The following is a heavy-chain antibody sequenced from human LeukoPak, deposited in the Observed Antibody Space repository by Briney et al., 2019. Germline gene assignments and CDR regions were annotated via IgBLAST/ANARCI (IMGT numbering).Heavy chain of an antibody. V-gene: IGHV3-9*03. CDR1: GFTFDDYA. CDR3: AKSHLSREYSSSSRAFDI. Sequence: GGSLRLSCAASGFTFDDYAMHWIRQAPGKGLEWVSGISWNSGSIGYADSVKGRFTISRDNAKNSLYLQMNSLRAEDMALYYCAKSHLSREYSSSSRAFDIWGQGTMVTVSS. D-gene: IGHD6-6*01. CDR2: ISWNSGSI. J-gene: IGHJ3*02.